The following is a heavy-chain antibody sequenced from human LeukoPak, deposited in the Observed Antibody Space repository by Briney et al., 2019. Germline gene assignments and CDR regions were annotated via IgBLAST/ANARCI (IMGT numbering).Heavy chain of an antibody. V-gene: IGHV3-30*18. CDR3: AKDRRAAAGLDAFDI. CDR2: ISYDGSNK. J-gene: IGHJ3*02. D-gene: IGHD6-13*01. CDR1: GFTFRSYG. Sequence: GGTLRLSCAASGFTFRSYGMHWVPDAPGKGLEWVAVISYDGSNKYYADSVKGRFTISRDNSKNTLYLQMNSLGAEDTAVYYCAKDRRAAAGLDAFDIWGQGTMVTVSS.